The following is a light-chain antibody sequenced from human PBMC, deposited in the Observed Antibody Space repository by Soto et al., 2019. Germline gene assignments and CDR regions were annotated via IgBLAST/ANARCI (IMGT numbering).Light chain of an antibody. CDR3: EAWDSSLSAGV. J-gene: IGLJ3*02. CDR1: SSNIGSNT. CDR2: DND. V-gene: IGLV1-51*01. Sequence: QSVLTQPPSASGTPGQRVTISCSGSSSNIGSNTVNWYQHLPGTAPKLLIYDNDKRPSGIPDRFSASKSGTSATLGITGLQTGDEADYYCEAWDSSLSAGVFGGGTKLTVL.